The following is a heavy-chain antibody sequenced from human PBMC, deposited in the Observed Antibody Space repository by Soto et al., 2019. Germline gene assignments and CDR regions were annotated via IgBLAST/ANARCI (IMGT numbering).Heavy chain of an antibody. D-gene: IGHD3-10*01. V-gene: IGHV3-49*04. Sequence: PGGSLRLSCTASGFTFGDYAMSWVRQAPGKGLEWVGFIRSKAYGGTTEYAASVKGRFTISRDDSKSIAYLQMNSLKTEDTAVYYCTRDLAYGSGTSGYWGQGTLVTVSS. CDR3: TRDLAYGSGTSGY. J-gene: IGHJ4*02. CDR1: GFTFGDYA. CDR2: IRSKAYGGTT.